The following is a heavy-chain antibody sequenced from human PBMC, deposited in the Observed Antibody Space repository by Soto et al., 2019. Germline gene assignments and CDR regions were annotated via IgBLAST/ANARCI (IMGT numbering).Heavy chain of an antibody. D-gene: IGHD3-22*01. J-gene: IGHJ4*02. CDR3: ARGGEYYDSSGYYYDPTFDY. CDR2: IYYSGST. V-gene: IGHV4-39*01. Sequence: PSETLSLTCTVSGGSISSSSYYWGWIRQPPGKGLEWIGSIYYSGSTYYNPSLKSRVTISVDTSKNQFSLKLSSVTAADTAVYYCARGGEYYDSSGYYYDPTFDYWGQGTLVT. CDR1: GGSISSSSYY.